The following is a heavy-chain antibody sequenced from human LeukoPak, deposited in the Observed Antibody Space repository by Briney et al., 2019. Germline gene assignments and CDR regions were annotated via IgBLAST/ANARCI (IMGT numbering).Heavy chain of an antibody. J-gene: IGHJ4*02. CDR1: GYTFSTCL. CDR2: INSDGSTT. V-gene: IGHV3-74*01. Sequence: GGSLRLSCAASGYTFSTCLMHWVRQAPGKGLVWVSRINSDGSTTNYADSVKGRFTISRENAKNTLYLHMNSLRAEDTAVYYCARDLRGIGDETAHWGQGPLVSVSS. D-gene: IGHD3-16*01. CDR3: ARDLRGIGDETAH.